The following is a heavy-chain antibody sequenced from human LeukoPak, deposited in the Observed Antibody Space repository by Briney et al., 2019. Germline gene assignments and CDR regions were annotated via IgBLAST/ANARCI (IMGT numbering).Heavy chain of an antibody. Sequence: ASVKVSCKVSGYTFTSYGINWVRQATGQGLEWMGWMNPNSGNTGYAQKFQGRVTMTRNTSISTAYMELSNLRSEDTAVYFCAKISRDSSGYPYWGQGTLVTVSS. CDR2: MNPNSGNT. J-gene: IGHJ4*02. V-gene: IGHV1-8*01. D-gene: IGHD3-22*01. CDR1: GYTFTSYG. CDR3: AKISRDSSGYPY.